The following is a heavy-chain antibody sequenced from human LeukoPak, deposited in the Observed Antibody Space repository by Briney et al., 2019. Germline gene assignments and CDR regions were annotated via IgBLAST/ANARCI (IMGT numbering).Heavy chain of an antibody. Sequence: KPSETLSLTCAVYGGSFSGYYWSWIRQPPGKGLEWIGEINHSGSTNYNPSLKSRVTMSVDTSKNQFSLKLSSVTAADTAIYYCAKGAGVFSYYNWFDPWGQGTLVTVSS. D-gene: IGHD5-18*01. CDR2: INHSGST. CDR1: GGSFSGYY. V-gene: IGHV4-34*01. J-gene: IGHJ5*02. CDR3: AKGAGVFSYYNWFDP.